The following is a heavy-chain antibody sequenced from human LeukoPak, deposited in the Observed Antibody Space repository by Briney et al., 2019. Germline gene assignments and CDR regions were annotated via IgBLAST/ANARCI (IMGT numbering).Heavy chain of an antibody. CDR1: GGSISTDYYY. V-gene: IGHV4-39*01. Sequence: SETLSLTCTVSGGSISTDYYYWGWIRQPPGRGLEWIASIYYSASTYYNPSLKSRVTISVETSKNQVSLTLSSVTAADTAVYYCARLKGYSYGYVDNWGQGILVTVSS. J-gene: IGHJ4*02. CDR3: ARLKGYSYGYVDN. D-gene: IGHD5-18*01. CDR2: IYYSAST.